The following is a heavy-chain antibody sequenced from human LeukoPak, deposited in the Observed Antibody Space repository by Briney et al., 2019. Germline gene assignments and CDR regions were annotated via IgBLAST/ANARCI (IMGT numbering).Heavy chain of an antibody. V-gene: IGHV3-74*01. Sequence: GGSLRLSCAASGFSFSTYCVHWVRQAPGKGPMWVSRICPDGTVTNYADSVKARFSISRDNARNTVYLQMNSLRAEDTAVYYCVRDFRSADYWGQGTLVTVSP. CDR1: GFSFSTYC. J-gene: IGHJ4*02. CDR2: ICPDGTVT. CDR3: VRDFRSADY.